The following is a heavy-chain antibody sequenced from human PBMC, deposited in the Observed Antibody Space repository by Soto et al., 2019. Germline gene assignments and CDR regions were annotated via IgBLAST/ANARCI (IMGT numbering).Heavy chain of an antibody. CDR1: GFTFSSYA. J-gene: IGHJ4*02. Sequence: EVQLLESGGGLVQPGGSLRLSCAASGFTFSSYAMSWVRQAPGKGLEWVSAISGSGVSTYYADSVKGRFTISRDNSKNTLYLQMNCLRAEDTAVYYCAKENNYSSSWSEFAYWGQGTLVTVSS. CDR2: ISGSGVST. V-gene: IGHV3-23*01. D-gene: IGHD6-13*01. CDR3: AKENNYSSSWSEFAY.